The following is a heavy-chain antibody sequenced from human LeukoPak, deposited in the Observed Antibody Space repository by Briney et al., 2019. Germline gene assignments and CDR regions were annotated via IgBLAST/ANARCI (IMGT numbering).Heavy chain of an antibody. CDR3: ARAQAFTIFGVVMPYGMDV. D-gene: IGHD3-3*01. CDR1: GYSFTSYW. Sequence: GESLKISCKGSGYSFTSYWIGRVRQMPGKGLEWMGIIYPGDSDTRYSPSFQGQVTISADKSISTAYLQWSSLKASDTAMYYCARAQAFTIFGVVMPYGMDVWGQGTTVTVSS. J-gene: IGHJ6*02. CDR2: IYPGDSDT. V-gene: IGHV5-51*01.